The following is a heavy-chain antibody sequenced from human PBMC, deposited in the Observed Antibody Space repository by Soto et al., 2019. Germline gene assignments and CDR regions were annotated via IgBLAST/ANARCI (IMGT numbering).Heavy chain of an antibody. CDR2: IYYSGST. J-gene: IGHJ4*02. Sequence: PWETLSLTCTVSGGSISSYYWSWVRQPPGKGLEWIGYIYYSGSTNYNPSLKSRVTISVDTSKNQFSLKLSSVTAADTAVYYGARETTHPNYGAIEDWGPGPLVTGS. V-gene: IGHV4-59*01. CDR1: GGSISSYY. CDR3: ARETTHPNYGAIED. D-gene: IGHD1-7*01.